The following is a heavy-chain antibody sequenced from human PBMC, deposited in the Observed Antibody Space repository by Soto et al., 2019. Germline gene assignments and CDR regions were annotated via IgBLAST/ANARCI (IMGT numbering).Heavy chain of an antibody. J-gene: IGHJ6*02. CDR3: ARHRARLRYFDWLWGYGMDV. CDR2: IYYSGST. V-gene: IGHV4-39*01. Sequence: SETLSLTCTVSGGSISSSSYYWGWIRQPPGKGLEWIGRIYYSGSTYYNPSLKSRVTISVDTFKNQFSLKLSCVTAADTAVYYCARHRARLRYFDWLWGYGMDVWGQGTTVTVSS. CDR1: GGSISSSSYY. D-gene: IGHD3-9*01.